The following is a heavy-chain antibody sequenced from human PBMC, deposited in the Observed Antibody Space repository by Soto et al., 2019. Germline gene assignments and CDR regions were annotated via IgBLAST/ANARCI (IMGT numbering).Heavy chain of an antibody. Sequence: PSDTLSLTCTVSGASISGFYWSRIRKSAGKGLEWIGRIYATGTTDYNPSLKSRVMMSVDTSKKQFSLKLRSVTAADTAVYYCVRDGTKTLRDWFDPWGQGISVTVSS. D-gene: IGHD1-1*01. CDR2: IYATGTT. CDR3: VRDGTKTLRDWFDP. CDR1: GASISGFY. V-gene: IGHV4-4*07. J-gene: IGHJ5*02.